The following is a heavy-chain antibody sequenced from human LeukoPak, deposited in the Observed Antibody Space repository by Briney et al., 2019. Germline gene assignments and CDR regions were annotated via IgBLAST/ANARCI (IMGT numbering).Heavy chain of an antibody. V-gene: IGHV3-7*01. CDR3: GRGMDV. Sequence: PGGSLGPSGEASEFTFISYGMSWARQAPGKGLEWVANIKQDGSEKYYVDSVKGRFTISRDNTKNSLYLQMNSLRAEDTAVYYCGRGMDVWGQGTTVTVSS. CDR1: EFTFISYG. J-gene: IGHJ6*02. CDR2: IKQDGSEK.